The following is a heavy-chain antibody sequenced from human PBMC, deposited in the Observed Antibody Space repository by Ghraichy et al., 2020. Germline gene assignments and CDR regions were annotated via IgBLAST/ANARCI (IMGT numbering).Heavy chain of an antibody. D-gene: IGHD2-15*01. Sequence: ASVKASCKASGYTFTSYSMNWVRQAPGQGLEWMGWISTNTGNPTYAQGFTGRFVFSLDTSVSTAYLQISSLEAEDAAVYYCARDGWYGGKPDAFDIWGQGTMVTVSS. V-gene: IGHV7-4-1*02. CDR1: GYTFTSYS. CDR3: ARDGWYGGKPDAFDI. J-gene: IGHJ3*02. CDR2: ISTNTGNP.